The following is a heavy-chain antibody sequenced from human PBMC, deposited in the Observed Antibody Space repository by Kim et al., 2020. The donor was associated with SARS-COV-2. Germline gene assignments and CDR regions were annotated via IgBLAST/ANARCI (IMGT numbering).Heavy chain of an antibody. J-gene: IGHJ1*01. Sequence: GGSLRLSCAASGFTFSSYAMSWVRQAPGKGLEWVSVISGSGDATYYAGSVKGRFTISRDNSKSTVFLQMSSLRGDDTAIYYCSKQVGSSCYTPSNDWGQG. V-gene: IGHV3-23*01. CDR2: ISGSGDAT. CDR3: SKQVGSSCYTPSND. D-gene: IGHD2-2*01. CDR1: GFTFSSYA.